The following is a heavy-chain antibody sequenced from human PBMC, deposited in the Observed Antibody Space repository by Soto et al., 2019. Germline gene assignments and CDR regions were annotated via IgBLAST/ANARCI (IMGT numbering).Heavy chain of an antibody. Sequence: EVQLVESGGGLTQPGGSLRLSSVVSGFIVSSSHMIWVRQAPGKGLEGVAILYNHGKTNYVDSVKGRFTITRDNSKNTVYLQMNSLRVADTAVYYCARLTEAERHWGQGALVTVSS. D-gene: IGHD1-1*01. J-gene: IGHJ4*02. CDR3: ARLTEAERH. CDR2: LYNHGKT. CDR1: GFIVSSSH. V-gene: IGHV3-53*01.